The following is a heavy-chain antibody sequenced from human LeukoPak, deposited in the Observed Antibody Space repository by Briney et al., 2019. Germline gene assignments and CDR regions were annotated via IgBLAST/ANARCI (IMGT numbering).Heavy chain of an antibody. D-gene: IGHD6-19*01. CDR1: GFTFSSYS. Sequence: GGSLRLSCAASGFTFSSYSMNWVRQAPGKGLEWVSSISSSSYIYYADSVKGRFTISRDNAKNSLYLQMNSLRAEDTAVYYCARVRIAVAGVFDYWGQGTLVTVSS. CDR2: ISSSSYI. J-gene: IGHJ4*02. V-gene: IGHV3-21*01. CDR3: ARVRIAVAGVFDY.